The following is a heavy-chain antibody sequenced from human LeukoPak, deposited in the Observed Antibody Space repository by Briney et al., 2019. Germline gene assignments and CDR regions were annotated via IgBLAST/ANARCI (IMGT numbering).Heavy chain of an antibody. V-gene: IGHV3-21*01. J-gene: IGHJ6*04. CDR2: ISSSSSYI. CDR3: ARGDFVQLHV. Sequence: GGSLRLSCAASGFTFSNYGIHWVRQAPGKGLEWVSSISSSSSYIYYADSVKGRFTISRDNAKNSLYLQMNSLRAEDTAVYYCARGDFVQLHVWGKGTTVTVSS. CDR1: GFTFSNYG. D-gene: IGHD2-2*01.